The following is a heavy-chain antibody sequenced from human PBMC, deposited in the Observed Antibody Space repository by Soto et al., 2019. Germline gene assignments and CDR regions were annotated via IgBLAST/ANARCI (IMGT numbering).Heavy chain of an antibody. Sequence: SLRLSCAASGFTFSSYGMHWVRQAPGKGLEWVAVISYDGSNKYYADSVKGRFTISRDNSKNTLYLQMNSLRAEDTAVYYCAKDITGDQRDDAFDIWGQGTMVTVSS. CDR2: ISYDGSNK. V-gene: IGHV3-30*18. J-gene: IGHJ3*02. D-gene: IGHD7-27*01. CDR3: AKDITGDQRDDAFDI. CDR1: GFTFSSYG.